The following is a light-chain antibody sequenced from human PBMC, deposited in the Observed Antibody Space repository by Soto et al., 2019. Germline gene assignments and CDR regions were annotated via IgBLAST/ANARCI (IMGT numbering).Light chain of an antibody. CDR1: QSVSSSY. CDR2: GAS. J-gene: IGKJ2*01. Sequence: EIVLTQSPGTLSLSPGERVTLSCRASQSVSSSYLAWFQQKPGQAPRLVIYGASSRATGFPDRFSGSGSGTDFTLTISRLEPEDFAVYYCQQYNSSPYTFGQGTKVEIK. CDR3: QQYNSSPYT. V-gene: IGKV3-20*01.